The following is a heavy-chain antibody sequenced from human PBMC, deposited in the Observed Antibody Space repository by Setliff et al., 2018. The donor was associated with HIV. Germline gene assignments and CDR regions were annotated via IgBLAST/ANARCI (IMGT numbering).Heavy chain of an antibody. Sequence: SETLSLTCAVSGYSISSGYYWGWIRQPPGKGLEWIGRIYHSGSTYYNPSLKSRVTISVDTSKNQFSLKLSSVTAADTAVYYRARLSPQYSGYDSGAFGYWGQGTLVTVSS. CDR2: IYHSGST. V-gene: IGHV4-38-2*01. J-gene: IGHJ4*02. CDR3: ARLSPQYSGYDSGAFGY. CDR1: GYSISSGYY. D-gene: IGHD5-12*01.